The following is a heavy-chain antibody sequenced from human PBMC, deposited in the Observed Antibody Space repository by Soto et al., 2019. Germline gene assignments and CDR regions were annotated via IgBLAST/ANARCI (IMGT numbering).Heavy chain of an antibody. Sequence: GAAVKVPCKASGGTFSSYAISWVRQAPGQGLEWMGGIIPIFGTANYAQKFQGRVTITRDTSASTAYMELSSLRSEDTAVYYCARGPDTTYYYDSSGPFDYWGQGTLVTVAS. J-gene: IGHJ4*02. V-gene: IGHV1-69*05. CDR1: GGTFSSYA. CDR2: IIPIFGTA. CDR3: ARGPDTTYYYDSSGPFDY. D-gene: IGHD3-22*01.